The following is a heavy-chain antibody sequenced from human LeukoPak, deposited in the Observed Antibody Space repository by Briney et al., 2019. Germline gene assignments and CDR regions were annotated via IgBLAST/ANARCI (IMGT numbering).Heavy chain of an antibody. V-gene: IGHV3-23*01. D-gene: IGHD5-24*01. CDR2: ISGSGGHT. Sequence: GGSLILSRAASGITFSSHAMSWVRQAPGKGLEWVSLISGSGGHTYYGDSVKGRFTISRDNSTNRLYLQMNSLRPEDTAVYYCAKGGAATMRDGYNYYYYYMEVWGRGTTVTVSS. CDR3: AKGGAATMRDGYNYYYYYMEV. CDR1: GITFSSHA. J-gene: IGHJ6*03.